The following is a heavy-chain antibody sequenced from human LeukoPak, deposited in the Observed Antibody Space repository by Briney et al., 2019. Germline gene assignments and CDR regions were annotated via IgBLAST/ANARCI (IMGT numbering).Heavy chain of an antibody. CDR2: IFPGYSDT. Sequence: GESLKISCKGSGYRFTSDWIGWVRQMPGRGLEWMGIIFPGYSDTIYSPSFQGLVTISADKSVNTAYLQWSSLKASDTAIYYCARRKRGGFDYWGQGTLVTVSS. CDR1: GYRFTSDW. D-gene: IGHD3-3*01. CDR3: ARRKRGGFDY. J-gene: IGHJ4*02. V-gene: IGHV5-51*01.